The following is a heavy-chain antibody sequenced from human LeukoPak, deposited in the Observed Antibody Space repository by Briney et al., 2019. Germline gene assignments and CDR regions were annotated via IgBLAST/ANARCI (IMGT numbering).Heavy chain of an antibody. Sequence: SETLSLTCAVYGGSFSGYYWNWIRQPPGKGLEWIGEINHSGSTNYNPSLKSRVTISVDTSKNQFSLKLSSVTAADTAVYYCARGRDIVVVVAATIYNYWGQGTLVTVSS. D-gene: IGHD2-15*01. CDR1: GGSFSGYY. V-gene: IGHV4-34*01. J-gene: IGHJ4*02. CDR3: ARGRDIVVVVAATIYNY. CDR2: INHSGST.